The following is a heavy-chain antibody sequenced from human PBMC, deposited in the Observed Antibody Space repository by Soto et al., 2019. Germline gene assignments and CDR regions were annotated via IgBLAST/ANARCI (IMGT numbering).Heavy chain of an antibody. CDR3: ASGMVRGVIEDY. CDR1: GGSISSGGYY. CDR2: IYYSGST. Sequence: QVQLQESGPGLVKPSQTLSLTCTVSGGSISSGGYYWSWIRQHPGKGLEWIGYIYYSGSTYYNPSLQCRVTISVDTSKNQFSLKLSSVTAADTAVYYCASGMVRGVIEDYWGQGTLVTVSS. D-gene: IGHD3-10*01. J-gene: IGHJ4*02. V-gene: IGHV4-31*03.